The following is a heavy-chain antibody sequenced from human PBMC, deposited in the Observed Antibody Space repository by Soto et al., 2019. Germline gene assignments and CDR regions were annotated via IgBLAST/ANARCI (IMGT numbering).Heavy chain of an antibody. J-gene: IGHJ6*02. Sequence: QVQLVQSGAEVKKPGASVKVSCKASGYTFTSYAMHWVRQAPGQRLEWMGWINAGNGNTKYSQKFQGRVTITRDTSASTAYMELSSLRSEDTAVYYCASTAARPGYYYYYYGMDVWGQGTTVTVSS. CDR1: GYTFTSYA. D-gene: IGHD6-6*01. CDR3: ASTAARPGYYYYYYGMDV. CDR2: INAGNGNT. V-gene: IGHV1-3*01.